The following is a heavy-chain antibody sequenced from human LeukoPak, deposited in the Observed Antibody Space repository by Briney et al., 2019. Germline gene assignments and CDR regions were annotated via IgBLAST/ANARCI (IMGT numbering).Heavy chain of an antibody. Sequence: PSETLSLTCAVYGGSFSGYYWSWVRQPPGKGLEWIWEINHSGSTNYNPSLKSRVTISVDTSKNQFSLKLSSVTAADTAVYYCARAYWGSRKPPDAFDIWGQGTMVTVSS. V-gene: IGHV4-34*01. CDR2: INHSGST. D-gene: IGHD7-27*01. CDR3: ARAYWGSRKPPDAFDI. J-gene: IGHJ3*02. CDR1: GGSFSGYY.